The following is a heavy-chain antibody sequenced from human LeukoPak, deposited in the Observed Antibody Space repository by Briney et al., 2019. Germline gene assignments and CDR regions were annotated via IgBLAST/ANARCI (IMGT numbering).Heavy chain of an antibody. J-gene: IGHJ5*02. CDR2: IYHSGST. V-gene: IGHV4-38-2*02. Sequence: PSETLSLTCTVSGYSISSGYYWGWIRQPPGKGLEWIGSIYHSGSTYYNPSLKSRVTISVDTSKNQFSLKLSSETAADTAVYYCGSTSRPVNWFDPWGQGTLVTVSS. CDR1: GYSISSGYY. CDR3: GSTSRPVNWFDP. D-gene: IGHD2-2*01.